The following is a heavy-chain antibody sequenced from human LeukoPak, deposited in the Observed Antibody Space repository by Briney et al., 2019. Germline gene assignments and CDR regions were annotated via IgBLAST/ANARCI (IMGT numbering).Heavy chain of an antibody. CDR1: GGSISSYY. J-gene: IGHJ4*02. CDR2: IYTSGST. V-gene: IGHV4-4*07. Sequence: SETLSLTCTVSGGSISSYYWSWIRQPAGKGLEWIGRIYTSGSTNYNPSLKSRVTMSVDTSKNQFSLKLSSVTAADTAVYYCARGKRSEWLPRSGYLATPFDYWGQGTLVTVSS. D-gene: IGHD3-22*01. CDR3: ARGKRSEWLPRSGYLATPFDY.